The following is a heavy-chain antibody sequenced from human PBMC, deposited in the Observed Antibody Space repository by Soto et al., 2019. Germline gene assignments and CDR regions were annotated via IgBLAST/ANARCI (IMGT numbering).Heavy chain of an antibody. V-gene: IGHV3-23*01. CDR1: GFTFSSYA. Sequence: GSLRLSCAASGFTFSSYAMNWVRQAPGKGLEWVSVISGSDGSTYYADSVKGRFTISRDNSKNTLYLQMNSLKTEDTAVYYCTRKPPNYDILTGQMDGMDVWGQGTTVTVSS. J-gene: IGHJ6*02. CDR2: ISGSDGST. CDR3: TRKPPNYDILTGQMDGMDV. D-gene: IGHD3-9*01.